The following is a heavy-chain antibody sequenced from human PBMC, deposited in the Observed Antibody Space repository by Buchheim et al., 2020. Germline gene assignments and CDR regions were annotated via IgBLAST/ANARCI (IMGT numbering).Heavy chain of an antibody. CDR1: GFTFSDHY. D-gene: IGHD3/OR15-3a*01. CDR3: SRWTLQRDGLDV. V-gene: IGHV3-72*01. CDR2: SRHKARSYTT. Sequence: EAQLVESGGGLVQPGGSLRLSCAGSGFTFSDHYIDWVRQAPGKGLEWIGRSRHKARSYTTEYAASVKGRVTISRDDSLNSVYMEMHSLETADTAVYYCSRWTLQRDGLDVWGQGTT. J-gene: IGHJ6*02.